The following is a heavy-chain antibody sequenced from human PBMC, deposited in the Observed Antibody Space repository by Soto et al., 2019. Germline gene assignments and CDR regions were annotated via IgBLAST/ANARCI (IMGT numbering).Heavy chain of an antibody. CDR1: GYTFTTYG. CDR3: ARGQVVNFDNWFGP. Sequence: QIQLLQSGAEVKKPGTSVKVSCQASGYTFTTYGIIWVRQAPGQGLEWMGWINPNSGHTNYAQNLQDRATMTTDTSTNTAYMELRSLRSDDTAVYFCARGQVVNFDNWFGPWGQGTLVTVSS. V-gene: IGHV1-18*01. J-gene: IGHJ5*02. CDR2: INPNSGHT. D-gene: IGHD3-22*01.